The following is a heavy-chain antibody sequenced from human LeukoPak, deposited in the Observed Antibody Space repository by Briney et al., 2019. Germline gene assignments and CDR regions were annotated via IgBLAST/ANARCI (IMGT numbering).Heavy chain of an antibody. J-gene: IGHJ4*02. CDR2: ISGSGTGT. CDR1: GFTFSSSA. Sequence: GGSLRLSCAASGFTFSSSAMSWVRQAPGKGLYWVSAISGSGTGTYYADSVKGRFTISRDNSKNTLYLQMKSLRAEDAAVYYCAKEGGTGTRFDYWGQGTLVTVSS. V-gene: IGHV3-23*01. CDR3: AKEGGTGTRFDY. D-gene: IGHD1-7*01.